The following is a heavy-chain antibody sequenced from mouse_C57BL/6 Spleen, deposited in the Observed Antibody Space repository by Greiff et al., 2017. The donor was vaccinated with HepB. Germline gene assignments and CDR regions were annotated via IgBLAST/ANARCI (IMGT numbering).Heavy chain of an antibody. V-gene: IGHV1-59*01. D-gene: IGHD3-2*02. CDR1: GYTFTSYW. Sequence: VQLQQPGAELVRPGTSVKLSCKASGYTFTSYWMHWVKQRPGQGLEWIGVIDPSDSYTNYNQKFKGKATLTVDTSSSTAYMQLSSLTSEDSAVYYCATGDSSGSPFAYWGQGTLVTVSA. CDR3: ATGDSSGSPFAY. CDR2: IDPSDSYT. J-gene: IGHJ3*01.